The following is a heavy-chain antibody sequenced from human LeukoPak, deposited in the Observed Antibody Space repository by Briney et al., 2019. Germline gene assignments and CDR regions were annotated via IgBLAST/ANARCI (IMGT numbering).Heavy chain of an antibody. J-gene: IGHJ4*02. CDR2: MYSGGTA. Sequence: PGGSLRLSCAASGFTFSSYWMHWVRQAPGKGLVWVSVMYSGGTAFYADSVRGRFTVARDNSKNTLYLQMNSLRAEDTAVYYCARDKWDIVATITLPDYWGQGTLVTVSS. CDR1: GFTFSSYW. V-gene: IGHV3-66*02. D-gene: IGHD5-12*01. CDR3: ARDKWDIVATITLPDY.